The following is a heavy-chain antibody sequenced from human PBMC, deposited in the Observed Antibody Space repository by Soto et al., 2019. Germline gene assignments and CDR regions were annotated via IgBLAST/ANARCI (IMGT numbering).Heavy chain of an antibody. Sequence: VGSLRLSCAASGFTFNTYGMHWVRQAPGKGLEWVAVISYDGSNKYYADSVKGRFTISRDNSKNTLYLQMNSLRAEDTAVYYCAKTEGPLRSWYFDLWGRGTLVTVSS. CDR1: GFTFNTYG. CDR3: AKTEGPLRSWYFDL. V-gene: IGHV3-30*18. J-gene: IGHJ2*01. CDR2: ISYDGSNK.